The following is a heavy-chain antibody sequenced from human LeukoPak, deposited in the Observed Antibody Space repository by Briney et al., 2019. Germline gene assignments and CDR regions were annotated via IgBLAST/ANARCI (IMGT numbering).Heavy chain of an antibody. V-gene: IGHV1-69*02. D-gene: IGHD5-18*01. J-gene: IGHJ4*02. CDR2: IIPILGIA. Sequence: SVKVSCKASGGTFSSYTISWVRQAPGQGLEWMGRIIPILGIANYAQKFQGRVTITADKSTSTAYMELSSLRSEDTAVYYCARESVDTAMTFDYWGQGTLVTVSS. CDR3: ARESVDTAMTFDY. CDR1: GGTFSSYT.